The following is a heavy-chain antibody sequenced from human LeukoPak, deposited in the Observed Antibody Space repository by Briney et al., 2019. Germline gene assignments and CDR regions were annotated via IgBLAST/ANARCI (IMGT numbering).Heavy chain of an antibody. J-gene: IGHJ4*02. CDR1: GFTFRRYD. CDR2: IGTADDT. CDR3: ARGDYYDNSGSPDY. V-gene: IGHV3-13*04. Sequence: GGSLRLSCTASGFTFRRYDMHWVRQTPGKGLEWASAIGTADDTYYAASVAGRFTVSRDDAENSFYLQMNSLRVGDTAVYYCARGDYYDNSGSPDYWGQGTLVTVSS. D-gene: IGHD3-22*01.